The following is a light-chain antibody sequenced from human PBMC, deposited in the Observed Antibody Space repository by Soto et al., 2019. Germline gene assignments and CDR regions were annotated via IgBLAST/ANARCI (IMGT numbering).Light chain of an antibody. V-gene: IGKV3-11*01. CDR3: QQRTNGLT. CDR2: DAS. Sequence: EIVLTQSPATLSLSPGERATLSCRASHSVDSSLGWYQQKPGQAPRLLIFDASNRAIGIPARFSGSGSGTDFTLTISSLEPEDFAVYYCQQRTNGLTFGGGTKVEIK. CDR1: HSVDSS. J-gene: IGKJ4*01.